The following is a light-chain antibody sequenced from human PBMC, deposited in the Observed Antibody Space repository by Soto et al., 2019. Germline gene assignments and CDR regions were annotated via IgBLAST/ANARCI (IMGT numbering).Light chain of an antibody. J-gene: IGKJ5*01. Sequence: DTQVTQSPSSLSASGGDRVTITWRARQRIANYLKWYQQKPGKAPQLLIYAASSLQSGVPSRFSGSGSGTDFTLTISSLQPEDFATYYCQQSYSTPITFGQGTRLEIK. CDR1: QRIANY. V-gene: IGKV1-39*01. CDR2: AAS. CDR3: QQSYSTPIT.